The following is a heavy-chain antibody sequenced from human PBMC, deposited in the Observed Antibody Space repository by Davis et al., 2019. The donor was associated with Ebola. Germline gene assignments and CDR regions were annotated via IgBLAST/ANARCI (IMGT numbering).Heavy chain of an antibody. CDR2: IYYSGST. V-gene: IGHV4-30-4*02. D-gene: IGHD3-22*01. CDR3: ARTSFYYHSGVYPQVNFDY. CDR1: GRTISSGDYY. J-gene: IGHJ4*02. Sequence: PSETLSLTCTVSGRTISSGDYYWSWIRQPPGKGLEWIGYIYYSGSTYYNPSLKSRVTISVDTSKNQFSLKLNSVTAADTAVYYCARTSFYYHSGVYPQVNFDYWGQGILVTVSS.